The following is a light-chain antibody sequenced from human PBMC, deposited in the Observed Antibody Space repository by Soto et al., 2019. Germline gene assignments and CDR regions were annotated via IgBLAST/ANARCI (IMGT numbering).Light chain of an antibody. CDR3: QQYDSYWA. V-gene: IGKV1-5*03. Sequence: DIQMTQFPSTLSASVGDRVTITCRASQSINNWLAWYQQKPGKAPKLLIYKASTLESGVPIRFSGSGFGTEFTLTISSLQPDDFAMYYCQQYDSYWAFGQGTKVEIK. CDR2: KAS. CDR1: QSINNW. J-gene: IGKJ1*01.